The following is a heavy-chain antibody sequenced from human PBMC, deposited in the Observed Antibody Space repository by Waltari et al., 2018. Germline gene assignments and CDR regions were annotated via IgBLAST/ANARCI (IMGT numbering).Heavy chain of an antibody. CDR2: VDFDGSDT. J-gene: IGHJ4*02. Sequence: EVQLVESGGGLVQPGGSLTLSCAASGFTFSSHWMHWVRQPPGKGLEWVSRVDFDGSDTPYADSVKVRFTISRDNTKNTVFLHMNSLRGEDTAVYYCARDGHGTVDFDYWGQGTLVTVSS. V-gene: IGHV3-74*01. CDR1: GFTFSSHW. CDR3: ARDGHGTVDFDY.